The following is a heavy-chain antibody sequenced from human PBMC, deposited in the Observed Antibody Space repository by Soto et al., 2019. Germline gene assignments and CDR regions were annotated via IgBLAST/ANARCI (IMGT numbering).Heavy chain of an antibody. V-gene: IGHV1-69*06. CDR1: GYTFDSYA. D-gene: IGHD3-22*01. CDR2: IIPFFGTP. CDR3: ARDKGAYYSHLQY. Sequence: QVQRVQSGAEVKKPGSSVKVSCKGSGYTFDSYAFSWVRQAPGQGLEWVGGIIPFFGTPNYAQKFQGRVTISADKSTSTSYMELVSLTSQDTAVYFCARDKGAYYSHLQYWGQGTLITVSS. J-gene: IGHJ4*02.